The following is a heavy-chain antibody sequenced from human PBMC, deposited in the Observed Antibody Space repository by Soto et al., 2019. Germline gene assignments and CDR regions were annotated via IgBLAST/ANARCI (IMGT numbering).Heavy chain of an antibody. CDR3: ARDRASGGRTRALNWFDP. CDR1: GYTFTSYG. J-gene: IGHJ5*02. V-gene: IGHV1-18*01. D-gene: IGHD2-15*01. CDR2: ISAYNGNT. Sequence: ASVKVSCKASGYTFTSYGISWVRQAPGQVLEWMGWISAYNGNTNYAQKLQGRVTMTTDTSTSTAYMELRSLRSDDTAVYYCARDRASGGRTRALNWFDPWGQGTLVTVSS.